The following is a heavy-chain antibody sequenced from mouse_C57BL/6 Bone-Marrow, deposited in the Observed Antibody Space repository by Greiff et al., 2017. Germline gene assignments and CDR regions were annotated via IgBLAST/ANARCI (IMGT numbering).Heavy chain of an antibody. D-gene: IGHD2-1*01. J-gene: IGHJ2*01. Sequence: VQGVESGPGLVAPSQSLSISCTASGFSLTSYAISWVRQPPGKGLEWLGVICTGGGTNYNSARNSRLSISKDNAKSQVILRMHSLQTDDTARYYCARNLYCGKIDYWGQGTTLTVSS. CDR1: GFSLTSYA. V-gene: IGHV2-9-1*01. CDR2: ICTGGGT. CDR3: ARNLYCGKIDY.